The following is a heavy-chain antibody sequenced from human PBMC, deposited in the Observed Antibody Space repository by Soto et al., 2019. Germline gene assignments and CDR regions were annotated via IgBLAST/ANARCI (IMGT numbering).Heavy chain of an antibody. CDR3: ANLINSDSDY. J-gene: IGHJ4*02. CDR2: INGNGGNT. D-gene: IGHD4-4*01. V-gene: IGHV3-23*01. Sequence: GGSLRLSCAASGLTFSSNAMSWVRQAPGKGLEWVSSINGNGGNTNYAESVKGRFTISRDNSKSTLYLQMNSLRAEDTAVYYCANLINSDSDYWGQGTLVPVSS. CDR1: GLTFSSNA.